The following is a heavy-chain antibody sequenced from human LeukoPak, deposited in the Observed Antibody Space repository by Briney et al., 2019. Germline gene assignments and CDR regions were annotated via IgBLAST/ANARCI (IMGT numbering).Heavy chain of an antibody. V-gene: IGHV3-30*02. CDR1: GFTFGTYG. CDR3: AKDQRFGELYLFDY. Sequence: GGSLRLSCAASGFTFGTYGMHWVRQAPGKGLEWVAFIRYDGSNKYYADSVKGRFTISRDNSKNTLYLQMNSLRAEDTAVYYCAKDQRFGELYLFDYWGQGTLVTVSS. D-gene: IGHD3-10*01. J-gene: IGHJ4*02. CDR2: IRYDGSNK.